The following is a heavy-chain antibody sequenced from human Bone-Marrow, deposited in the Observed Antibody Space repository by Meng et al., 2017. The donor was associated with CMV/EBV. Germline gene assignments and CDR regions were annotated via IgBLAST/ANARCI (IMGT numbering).Heavy chain of an antibody. J-gene: IGHJ6*02. Sequence: ASVKVSCKASGYTFTGYYMHWVRQAPGQGLEWMGWINPNSGGTNYAQKFQGRVTMTRDTSISTAYMELSRLRSDDTAVYYCARDLPAAIRTDYYNHYYGMDVWGQWTTVTVSS. CDR1: GYTFTGYY. V-gene: IGHV1-2*02. CDR2: INPNSGGT. CDR3: ARDLPAAIRTDYYNHYYGMDV. D-gene: IGHD2-2*02.